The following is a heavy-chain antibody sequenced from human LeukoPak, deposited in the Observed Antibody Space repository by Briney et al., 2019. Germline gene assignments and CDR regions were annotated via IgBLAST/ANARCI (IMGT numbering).Heavy chain of an antibody. V-gene: IGHV4-4*07. Sequence: SETLPLTRPVTRGSLRRYYWNWIRQPAARGLEWIGRIYTSGSTNYNPSLKSRVTMSVDTSKNQFSLKLSSVTAADTAVYYCAREGGANRPLDYWGQGTLVTVSS. CDR3: AREGGANRPLDY. D-gene: IGHD4/OR15-4a*01. J-gene: IGHJ4*02. CDR2: IYTSGST. CDR1: RGSLRRYY.